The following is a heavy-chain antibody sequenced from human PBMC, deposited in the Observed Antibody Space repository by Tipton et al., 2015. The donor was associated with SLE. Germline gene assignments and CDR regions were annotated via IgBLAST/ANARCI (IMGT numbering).Heavy chain of an antibody. CDR1: GGSISSYY. CDR3: ARDLFGKDFDL. V-gene: IGHV4-59*01. D-gene: IGHD3-3*01. CDR2: IYYSGST. Sequence: LSLTCTVSGGSISSYYWSWIRQPPGKGLEWIGYIYYSGSTNYNPSLKSRVTISVDTSKNQFSLKLSSVTAADTAVYYCARDLFGKDFDLWGRGTLVTVSS. J-gene: IGHJ2*01.